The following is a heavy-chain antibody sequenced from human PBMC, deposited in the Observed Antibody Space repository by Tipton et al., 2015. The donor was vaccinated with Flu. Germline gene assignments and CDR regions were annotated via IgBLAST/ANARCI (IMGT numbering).Heavy chain of an antibody. CDR1: SGSIRSTNYF. Sequence: PGLVKPSETLSLTCTVSSGSIRSTNYFCAWIRQPPGKRLELIGSIYPSGTTYYNPSLKSRVTISVDTSKSQFSLMLRSVTAADTAVYYCARLSYYDVDLKNHYFEYWGQGTPVTVSS. D-gene: IGHD3-10*02. V-gene: IGHV4-39*01. CDR2: IYPSGTT. J-gene: IGHJ4*02. CDR3: ARLSYYDVDLKNHYFEY.